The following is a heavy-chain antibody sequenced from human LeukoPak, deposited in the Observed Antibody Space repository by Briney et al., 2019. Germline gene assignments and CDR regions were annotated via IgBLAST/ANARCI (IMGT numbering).Heavy chain of an antibody. CDR2: IYYSGST. D-gene: IGHD6-19*01. CDR3: ARRRGSGWYYFDY. J-gene: IGHJ4*02. CDR1: GGSISSSSYY. Sequence: PSETLSLTCTVSGGSISSSSYYWGWIRQPPGKRLEWIGSIYYSGSTYYNPSLKSRVSISVDTSKNQLSLKLSSVTAADTAVYYCARRRGSGWYYFDYWGQGTLVTVSS. V-gene: IGHV4-39*01.